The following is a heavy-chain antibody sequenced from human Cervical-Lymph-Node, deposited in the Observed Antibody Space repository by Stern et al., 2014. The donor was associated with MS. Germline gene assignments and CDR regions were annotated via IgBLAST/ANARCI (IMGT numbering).Heavy chain of an antibody. CDR2: IFWNYDK. CDR1: GFSLSTSGVG. V-gene: IGHV2-5*01. D-gene: IGHD6-13*01. Sequence: QITLKVSGPTLVKPTQTLPLTCTFSGFSLSTSGVGVGWIRQPPGKALEWLVLIFWNYDKGYSPSLKSMLHISTYTSEILIEPGMTNMDPVDTATYYCAHRPAAAGFFDYWGQGTLVTVSS. J-gene: IGHJ4*02. CDR3: AHRPAAAGFFDY.